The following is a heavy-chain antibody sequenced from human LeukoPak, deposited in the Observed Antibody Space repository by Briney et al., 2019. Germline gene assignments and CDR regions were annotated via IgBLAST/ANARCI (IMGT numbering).Heavy chain of an antibody. V-gene: IGHV3-30*18. CDR3: AKSQGSHAFDP. CDR2: ISYDGSNN. Sequence: PGRSLRLSCAASGFTFISYGMHWVRQAPGKGLEGEAVISYDGSNNYYAESVKGRFTISRHNYKNTLNLQMNSLRDEDTAVYYCAKSQGSHAFDPWGQGTLVTVSS. CDR1: GFTFISYG. J-gene: IGHJ5*02. D-gene: IGHD2-15*01.